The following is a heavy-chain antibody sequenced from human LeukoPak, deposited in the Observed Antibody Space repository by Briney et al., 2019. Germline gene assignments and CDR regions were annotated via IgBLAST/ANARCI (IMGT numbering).Heavy chain of an antibody. CDR1: GFTFSSYG. CDR2: ISYDGSNK. CDR3: AKTLAAAGTSFDY. D-gene: IGHD6-13*01. J-gene: IGHJ4*02. Sequence: GGSLRLSCAASGFTFSSYGMHWVRRAPGKGLEWVAGISYDGSNKYYADSVKGRFTISRDNSKNTLYLQMNSLRAEDTAVYYCAKTLAAAGTSFDYWGQGTLVTVSS. V-gene: IGHV3-30*18.